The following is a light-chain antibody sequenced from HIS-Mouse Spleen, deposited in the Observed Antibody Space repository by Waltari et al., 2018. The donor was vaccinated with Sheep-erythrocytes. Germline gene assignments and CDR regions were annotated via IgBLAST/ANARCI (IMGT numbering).Light chain of an antibody. CDR2: EDS. J-gene: IGLJ3*02. CDR3: YSTDSSGNHWV. Sequence: SYELTQPPSVSVSAGQTDRITFSGDALPKKYTNWYQQKSGQAPVLVIYEDSKRPSGIPERFSGSSSGTMATLTISGAQVEDDADYYCYSTDSSGNHWVFGGGTKLTVL. CDR1: ALPKKY. V-gene: IGLV3-10*01.